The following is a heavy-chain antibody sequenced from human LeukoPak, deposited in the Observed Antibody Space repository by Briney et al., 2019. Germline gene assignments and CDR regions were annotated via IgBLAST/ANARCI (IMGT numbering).Heavy chain of an antibody. D-gene: IGHD5-18*01. CDR2: ISYDGSNK. V-gene: IGHV3-30-3*01. J-gene: IGHJ4*02. Sequence: PGRSLRLSCAASGFTFSSYAMHWVRQAPGKGLEWVAAISYDGSNKYYADSVKGRFTISRDNSKNTLYLQMNSLRAEDTAVYYCARDRRDTAMVTYFDYWGQGTLVTVSS. CDR1: GFTFSSYA. CDR3: ARDRRDTAMVTYFDY.